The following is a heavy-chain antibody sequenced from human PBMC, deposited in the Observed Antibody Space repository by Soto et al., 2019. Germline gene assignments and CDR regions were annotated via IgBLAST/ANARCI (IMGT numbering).Heavy chain of an antibody. CDR3: AKAGFSSGWSPSYFDY. CDR1: GFTFSSYA. J-gene: IGHJ4*02. Sequence: EVQLLESGGGLVQPGRSLRLSCAASGFTFSSYAMNWVRQAPGKGLEWVSAMSGTGGSTYYADSVKGRFTISRDNSKNTLYLQMNCLRVEDTAVFYCAKAGFSSGWSPSYFDYWGQGTLVTVSS. D-gene: IGHD6-19*01. CDR2: MSGTGGST. V-gene: IGHV3-23*01.